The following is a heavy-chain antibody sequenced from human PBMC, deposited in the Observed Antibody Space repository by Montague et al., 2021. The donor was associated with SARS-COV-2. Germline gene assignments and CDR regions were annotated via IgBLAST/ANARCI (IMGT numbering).Heavy chain of an antibody. CDR3: ARGFDP. CDR1: GGFISSYY. J-gene: IGHJ5*02. Sequence: SETLSLTCTVSGGFISSYYWSWIRQPPGKGLEWIGYIYYSGSTNHNPSLKSRVTISVDTSKNQFSLKLSSVTAADTAVYYCARGFDPWGQGTLVTVSS. CDR2: IYYSGST. V-gene: IGHV4-59*01.